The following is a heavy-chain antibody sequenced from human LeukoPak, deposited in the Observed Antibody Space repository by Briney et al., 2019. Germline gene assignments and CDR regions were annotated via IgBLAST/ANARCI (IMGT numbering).Heavy chain of an antibody. CDR1: GFTFSSYS. CDR2: ISSRSSYI. V-gene: IGHV3-21*01. D-gene: IGHD5-24*01. J-gene: IGHJ4*02. Sequence: GGSLRLSCAASGFTFSSYSMNWVRQAPGKGLEWVSSISSRSSYIYYADSVKGRFTISRDNAKNSLYLQMNSLRAEDTAVYYCARDLMATTPNYWGQGTLVTVSS. CDR3: ARDLMATTPNY.